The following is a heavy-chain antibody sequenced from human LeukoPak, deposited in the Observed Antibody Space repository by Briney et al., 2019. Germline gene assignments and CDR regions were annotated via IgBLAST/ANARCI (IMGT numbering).Heavy chain of an antibody. CDR3: ASPGVRRVMVYATRY. J-gene: IGHJ4*02. Sequence: GGSLRLSCAASGFTFSSYAMHWVRQAPGKGLEWVAVISYDGSNKYYADSVKGRFTISRDNSKNTLYLQMNSLRAEDTAVYYCASPGVRRVMVYATRYWGEGTLVTVSS. CDR1: GFTFSSYA. D-gene: IGHD2-8*01. CDR2: ISYDGSNK. V-gene: IGHV3-30-3*01.